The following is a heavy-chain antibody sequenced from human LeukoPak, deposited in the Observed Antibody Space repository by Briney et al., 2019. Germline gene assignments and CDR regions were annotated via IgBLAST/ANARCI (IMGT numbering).Heavy chain of an antibody. CDR3: ARDAMGCDY. CDR2: ISYDGSNK. CDR1: GFTFSSYA. V-gene: IGHV3-30*04. D-gene: IGHD2-15*01. Sequence: GGSLRLSCAASGFTFSSYAMHWVRQAPGKGLEWVAVISYDGSNKYYADSVKGRFTISRDNSKNTLYLQMNSLRAEDTAVYYCARDAMGCDYWGQGTLVTVSP. J-gene: IGHJ4*02.